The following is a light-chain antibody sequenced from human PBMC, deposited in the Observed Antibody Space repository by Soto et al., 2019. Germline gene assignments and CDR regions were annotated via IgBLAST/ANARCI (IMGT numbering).Light chain of an antibody. CDR1: QSVSSSY. CDR3: QQYNNWPPWT. J-gene: IGKJ1*01. Sequence: EIVLTQSPGAVSLSPGERATLSCRAIQSVSSSYLAWYQQKPGQAPRLLIYDASTRATGIPDRFSGSGSETEFTLTISSLQSEDYAIYYCQQYNNWPPWTFGQGTKVDIK. V-gene: IGKV3D-20*02. CDR2: DAS.